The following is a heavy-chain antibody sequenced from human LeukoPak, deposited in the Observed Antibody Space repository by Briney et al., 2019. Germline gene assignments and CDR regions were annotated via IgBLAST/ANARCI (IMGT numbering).Heavy chain of an antibody. V-gene: IGHV1-8*03. D-gene: IGHD4-17*01. Sequence: ASVNVSCKSCGYIFTSYDINWVQQASGRGLEGMGWMNSNSGNIGYGQKFQGRVTITRKTSISTGHMELSSLRYEDTAVYYCAREGTTVITNWGQGTLVTVSS. J-gene: IGHJ4*02. CDR2: MNSNSGNI. CDR3: AREGTTVITN. CDR1: GYIFTSYD.